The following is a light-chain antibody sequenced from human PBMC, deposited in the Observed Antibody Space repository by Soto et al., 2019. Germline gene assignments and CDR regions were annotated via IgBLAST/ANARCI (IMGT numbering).Light chain of an antibody. CDR3: QQYNNWPPLT. V-gene: IGKV3-15*01. Sequence: EIVMPQSPATLSVSPGERATLSCRASQSVSSNLAWYQQKPGQAPRLLIYGASTRATGIPARFSGSGSVTEFTLTISSLQSEDFAVYYCQQYNNWPPLTFGGGTNVEIK. CDR1: QSVSSN. CDR2: GAS. J-gene: IGKJ4*01.